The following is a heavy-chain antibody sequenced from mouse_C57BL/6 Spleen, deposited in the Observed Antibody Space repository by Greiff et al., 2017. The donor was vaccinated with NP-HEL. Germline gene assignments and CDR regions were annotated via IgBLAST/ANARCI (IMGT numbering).Heavy chain of an antibody. CDR2: IYPRSGNT. V-gene: IGHV1-81*01. J-gene: IGHJ2*01. CDR1: GYTFTSYG. CDR3: ARHDGYYYFDY. D-gene: IGHD2-3*01. Sequence: VQLQESGAELARPGASVKLSCKASGYTFTSYGISWVKQRPGQGLEWIGEIYPRSGNTYYNEKFKGKATLTADKSSSTAYMELRSLTSEDSAVYFCARHDGYYYFDYWGQGTTLTVSS.